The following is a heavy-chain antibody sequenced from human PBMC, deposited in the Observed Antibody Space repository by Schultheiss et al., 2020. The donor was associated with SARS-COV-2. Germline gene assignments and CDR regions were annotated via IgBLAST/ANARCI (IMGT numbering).Heavy chain of an antibody. CDR2: INHSGST. D-gene: IGHD3-10*01. V-gene: IGHV4-34*01. J-gene: IGHJ4*02. CDR3: ARQFWGFGDPLDY. CDR1: GGSFSGYY. Sequence: TLSLTCAVYGGSFSGYYWSWIRQPPGKGLEWIGEINHSGSTNYNPSLKSRVTISLDTSKNQFSLKLSSVTAADTAVYYCARQFWGFGDPLDYWGQGTLVTVSS.